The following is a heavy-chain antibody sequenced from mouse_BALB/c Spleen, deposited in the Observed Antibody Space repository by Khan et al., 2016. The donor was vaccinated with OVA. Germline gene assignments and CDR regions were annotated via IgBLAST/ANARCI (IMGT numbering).Heavy chain of an antibody. V-gene: IGHV1S132*01. CDR3: ARGYFGNYDFAY. J-gene: IGHJ3*01. CDR2: IFPGTGTT. D-gene: IGHD2-1*01. Sequence: QVQLKESGAELAKPGASVKLSCRTSGYTFTNYWIQWVKQRPGQGLGWIGEIFPGTGTTYYNENFKGKATLTIDTSSGTVYMLLSSLTSEDSAVYFCARGYFGNYDFAYWGQGTLVTVSA. CDR1: GYTFTNYW.